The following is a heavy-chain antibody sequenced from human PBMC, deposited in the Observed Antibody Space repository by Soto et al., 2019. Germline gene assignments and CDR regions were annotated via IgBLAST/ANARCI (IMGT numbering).Heavy chain of an antibody. CDR2: ISPSRNT. CDR1: GASISSSSFS. D-gene: IGHD1-1*01. V-gene: IGHV4-39*02. Sequence: QLQLQESGPGLVKPSETLSLTCTVSGASISSSSFSWGWIRHPPGKGLEWIAAISPSRNTYYNPFLQSRGTISVDTSKNHFSLGLSAVTAADTAVYYCATYSEDWNTYDYWGQGTLVTVSS. CDR3: ATYSEDWNTYDY. J-gene: IGHJ4*02.